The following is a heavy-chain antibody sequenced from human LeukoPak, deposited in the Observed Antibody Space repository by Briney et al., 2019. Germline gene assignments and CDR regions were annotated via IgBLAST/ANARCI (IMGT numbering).Heavy chain of an antibody. CDR3: ARDPSSSWTPFDY. V-gene: IGHV4-61*02. CDR2: IYTSGST. CDR1: GGSISSGSYY. J-gene: IGHJ4*02. Sequence: PSETLSLTCTVSGGSISSGSYYWSWIRQPAGKGLEWIGRIYTSGSTNYNPSLKSRVTISVDTSKNQFSLKLSSVTAADTAVYYCARDPSSSWTPFDYWGQGTLVTVSS. D-gene: IGHD6-13*01.